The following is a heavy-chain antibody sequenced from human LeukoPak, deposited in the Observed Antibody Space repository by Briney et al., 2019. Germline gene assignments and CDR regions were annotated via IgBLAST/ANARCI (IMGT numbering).Heavy chain of an antibody. Sequence: GGSLRLSCAASGFTFSSYSMNWVRQAPGKGLEWVSSLSRDSKCIYCADSVKGRFTISRDNAKNSVYLQMSSLRAEDTAVYYCARSTSETGNDYWGQGTPVTVSS. V-gene: IGHV3-21*01. CDR1: GFTFSSYS. D-gene: IGHD3-9*01. J-gene: IGHJ4*02. CDR3: ARSTSETGNDY. CDR2: LSRDSKCI.